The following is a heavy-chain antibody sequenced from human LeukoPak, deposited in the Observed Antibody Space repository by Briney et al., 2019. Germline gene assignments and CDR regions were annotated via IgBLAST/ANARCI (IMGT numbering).Heavy chain of an antibody. J-gene: IGHJ4*02. CDR1: GGTFSSYA. CDR3: SSVKYYYGSGSFF. D-gene: IGHD3-10*01. V-gene: IGHV1-69*05. Sequence: SVKVSCKASGGTFSSYAISWVRQAPGQGLEWTGRIIPIFGTANYAQKFQGRVTITTDESTSTAYMELSRLRSEDTAVYYCSSVKYYYGSGSFFWGQGTLVTVSS. CDR2: IIPIFGTA.